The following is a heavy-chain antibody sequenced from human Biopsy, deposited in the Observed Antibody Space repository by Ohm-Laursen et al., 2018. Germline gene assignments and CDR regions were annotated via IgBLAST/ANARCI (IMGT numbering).Heavy chain of an antibody. Sequence: SVKVSCKASGGTFSSYSITWVRQAPGQGLEWMGGITPMFGTANYAQMFQSRVTISADESTSTSYMELSSLTTEDTAIYYCARGPHSGSHSCFDYWGRGTLVTVSS. V-gene: IGHV1-69*13. J-gene: IGHJ4*02. CDR1: GGTFSSYS. D-gene: IGHD1-26*01. CDR2: ITPMFGTA. CDR3: ARGPHSGSHSCFDY.